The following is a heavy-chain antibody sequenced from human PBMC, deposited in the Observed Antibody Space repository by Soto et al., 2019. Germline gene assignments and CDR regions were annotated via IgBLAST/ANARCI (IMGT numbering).Heavy chain of an antibody. D-gene: IGHD3-3*01. CDR1: GYTFTGYY. CDR2: INPNSGGT. J-gene: IGHJ6*02. V-gene: IGHV1-2*04. Sequence: ASVKVSCKASGYTFTGYYMHWVRQAPGQGLEWMGWINPNSGGTNYAQKFQGWATMTRDTSISTAYMELSRLRSDDTAVYYCARATAYYDFWSGYYTSRPTNYGMDVWGQGTTVTVSS. CDR3: ARATAYYDFWSGYYTSRPTNYGMDV.